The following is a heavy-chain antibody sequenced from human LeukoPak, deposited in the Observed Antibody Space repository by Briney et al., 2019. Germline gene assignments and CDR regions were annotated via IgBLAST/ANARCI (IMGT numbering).Heavy chain of an antibody. V-gene: IGHV4-61*02. CDR2: IYTSGST. CDR1: GGSISSGSYY. CDR3: ARGDYDFWSGYLDY. J-gene: IGHJ4*02. D-gene: IGHD3-3*01. Sequence: SXTLSLTCTVSGGSISSGSYYWSWIRQPAGKGLEWIVRIYTSGSTNYNPSLKRRVTISVDPSKNQFSLKLSSVTAADTAVYYCARGDYDFWSGYLDYWGQGTLVTVSS.